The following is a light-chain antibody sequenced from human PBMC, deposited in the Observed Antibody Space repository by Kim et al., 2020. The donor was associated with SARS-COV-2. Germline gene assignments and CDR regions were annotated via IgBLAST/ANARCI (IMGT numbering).Light chain of an antibody. CDR1: SSDVGSYNH. V-gene: IGLV2-14*03. CDR3: ASYTSSTTVA. J-gene: IGLJ2*01. Sequence: QSALTQPASVSGSPGQSITISCTGTSSDVGSYNHFSWHQQHPGKAPKVMIYDVSNRPSGVSNRFSGSKSGNTASLTISGLQAEDEADYYCASYTSSTTVAFGGGTQLTVL. CDR2: DVS.